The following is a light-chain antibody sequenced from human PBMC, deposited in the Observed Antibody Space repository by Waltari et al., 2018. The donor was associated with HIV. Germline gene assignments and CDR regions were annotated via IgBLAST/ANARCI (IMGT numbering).Light chain of an antibody. Sequence: QSALTQPASVSGSRGQSITISCTGTSTDVGGDDYVSWYQQHPGKAPKLSVYTVTYQPSGSSPRFSGSKSGNTASLTISGLQAEDEADYYCSSFTNNSTYVFGSGTRVTV. CDR1: STDVGGDDY. CDR3: SSFTNNSTYV. CDR2: TVT. V-gene: IGLV2-14*01. J-gene: IGLJ1*01.